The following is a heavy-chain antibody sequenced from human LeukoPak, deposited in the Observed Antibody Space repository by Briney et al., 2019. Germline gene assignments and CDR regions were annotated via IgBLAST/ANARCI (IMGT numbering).Heavy chain of an antibody. CDR1: GGTFSRHA. Sequence: GASVKVSCKASGGTFSRHAISWVRQAPGQGLEWMGGIIPIFGTTNYAQKFQGRVTITADESTSTAYMELSSLRSEDTAVYYCASCGRSGGSCYLFYFDYWGQGTLVTVSS. CDR3: ASCGRSGGSCYLFYFDY. D-gene: IGHD2-15*01. V-gene: IGHV1-69*13. CDR2: IIPIFGTT. J-gene: IGHJ4*02.